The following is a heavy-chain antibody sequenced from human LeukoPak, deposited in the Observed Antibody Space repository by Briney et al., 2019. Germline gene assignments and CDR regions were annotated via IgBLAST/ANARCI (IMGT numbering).Heavy chain of an antibody. D-gene: IGHD4-11*01. CDR1: GFTFNTYG. J-gene: IGHJ6*03. V-gene: IGHV3-33*06. CDR2: VWSDGSNR. Sequence: GGSLRLSCVASGFTFNTYGMHWVRQAPGKGLEWIAVVWSDGSNRFYADSVEGRFTISRDNSKNTLYLQMSSLRAEDTAVYYCAKDTGYYYYYMDVWGKGTTVTVSS. CDR3: AKDTGYYYYYMDV.